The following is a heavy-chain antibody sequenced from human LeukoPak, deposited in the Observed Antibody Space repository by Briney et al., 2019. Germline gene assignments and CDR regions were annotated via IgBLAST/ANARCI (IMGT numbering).Heavy chain of an antibody. Sequence: SETLSLTCTVSGGSISSYYWSWIRQPPGKRLEWIGYIYYSGSTNYNPSLKSRVTISVDTSKNQFSLKLSSVTAADTAVYYCARVRMVRGVMGFDYWGQGTLVTVSS. J-gene: IGHJ4*02. CDR1: GGSISSYY. CDR3: ARVRMVRGVMGFDY. V-gene: IGHV4-59*01. D-gene: IGHD3-10*01. CDR2: IYYSGST.